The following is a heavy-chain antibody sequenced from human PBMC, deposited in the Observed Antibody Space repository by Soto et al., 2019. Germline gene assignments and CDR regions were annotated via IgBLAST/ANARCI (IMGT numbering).Heavy chain of an antibody. Sequence: GGSLRRSCAASGFTLSSYAMSWVRQAPGKGLEWVSAISGSGGSTYYADSVKGRFTISRDNSKNTLYLQMNSLRAEDTAVYYCAKSGLRVVRANYYYYYMDVWGKGTTVTVSS. J-gene: IGHJ6*03. D-gene: IGHD3-3*01. V-gene: IGHV3-23*01. CDR2: ISGSGGST. CDR1: GFTLSSYA. CDR3: AKSGLRVVRANYYYYYMDV.